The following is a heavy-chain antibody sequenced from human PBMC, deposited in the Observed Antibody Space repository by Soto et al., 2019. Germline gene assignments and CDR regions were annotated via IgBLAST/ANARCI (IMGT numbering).Heavy chain of an antibody. J-gene: IGHJ4*02. CDR2: INHSGST. V-gene: IGHV4-34*01. CDR3: ARGRYSSSWYPKESSFDY. Sequence: SETLSLTCAVYGGSFSGYYWSWIRQPPGKGLEWIGEINHSGSTNYNPSLKSRVTISVDTSKNQFSLKLSSVTAADTAVYYCARGRYSSSWYPKESSFDYWGQGTLVTVSS. CDR1: GGSFSGYY. D-gene: IGHD6-13*01.